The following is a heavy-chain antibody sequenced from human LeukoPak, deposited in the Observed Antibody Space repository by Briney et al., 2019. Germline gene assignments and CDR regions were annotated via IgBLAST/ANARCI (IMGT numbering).Heavy chain of an antibody. Sequence: SETLSLTCTVSGGSLSPYYWSWIRQPPGKGLEWIGYMYFGGSSNYNPSLKSRVTISVDTSKNQLSLNLNSVTAADTAVYYCTRASRGYSYGFAEYWGQGTLVTVSS. CDR2: MYFGGSS. J-gene: IGHJ4*02. D-gene: IGHD5-18*01. CDR1: GGSLSPYY. V-gene: IGHV4-59*01. CDR3: TRASRGYSYGFAEY.